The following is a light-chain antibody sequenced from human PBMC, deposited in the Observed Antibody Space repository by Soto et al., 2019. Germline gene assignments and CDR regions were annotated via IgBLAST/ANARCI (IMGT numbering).Light chain of an antibody. CDR2: GAS. V-gene: IGKV3-20*01. J-gene: IGKJ1*01. CDR1: QSVSSSF. CDR3: QQYGNSPWT. Sequence: EIVLTQSPGTLSLSPGERATLSCRASQSVSSSFLAWYQQKPGQAPRLLIDGASSRAASIPNRFSGSGSGTDFTLTISRLEPEDFAVYYCQQYGNSPWTFGQGTKVEIK.